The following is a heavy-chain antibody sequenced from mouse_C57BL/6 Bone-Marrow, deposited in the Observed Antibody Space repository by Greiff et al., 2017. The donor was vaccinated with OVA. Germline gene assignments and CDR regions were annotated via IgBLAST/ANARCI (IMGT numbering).Heavy chain of an antibody. CDR3: AKNWDPYAMDY. CDR2: ISSGSSTI. D-gene: IGHD4-1*01. Sequence: DVQLVESGGGLVKPGGSLKLSCATSGFTFSDYGMHWVRQAPEKGLEWVAYISSGSSTIYYADTVKGRFTISRDNAKNTLFLQMTSLRSEDTAMYYCAKNWDPYAMDYWGQGTSVTVSS. J-gene: IGHJ4*01. CDR1: GFTFSDYG. V-gene: IGHV5-17*01.